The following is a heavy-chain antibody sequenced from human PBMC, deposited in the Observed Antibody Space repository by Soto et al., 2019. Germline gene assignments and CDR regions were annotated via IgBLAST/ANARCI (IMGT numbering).Heavy chain of an antibody. V-gene: IGHV3-53*01. D-gene: IGHD2-15*01. CDR3: ARELGGSWYNWFDA. CDR2: NHSDPTT. J-gene: IGHJ5*02. Sequence: GSLIPFCAVSGFGARDNDMTWVVHAPGKGLEWVSVNHSDPTTYFADSVKGRFIISRDDSKSAVCLQMNRMRAEDTATYYCARELGGSWYNWFDAWGQGTMVTVSS. CDR1: GFGARDND.